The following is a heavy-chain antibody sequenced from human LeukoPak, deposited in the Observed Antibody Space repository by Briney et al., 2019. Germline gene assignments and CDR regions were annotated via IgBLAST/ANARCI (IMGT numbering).Heavy chain of an antibody. CDR2: IYYSGST. CDR3: ARSNNAYDYVLDAFDI. CDR1: GGSVSSGSYY. J-gene: IGHJ3*02. Sequence: KPSGTLSLTCTVSGGSVSSGSYYWSWIPPPPGKGLGWVGDIYYSGSTNYNPSLKSRVTISVDTSKNQFSLKLSSVTAADTAVYYCARSNNAYDYVLDAFDIWGQGTMVTVSS. V-gene: IGHV4-61*01. D-gene: IGHD3-16*01.